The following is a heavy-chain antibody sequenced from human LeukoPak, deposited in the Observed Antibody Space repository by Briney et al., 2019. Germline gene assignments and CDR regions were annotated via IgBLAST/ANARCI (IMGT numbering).Heavy chain of an antibody. J-gene: IGHJ4*02. CDR1: GGSISSGDYY. V-gene: IGHV4-30-4*01. Sequence: PSETLSLTCTVSGGSISSGDYYWSWIRQPPGKGLEWIGYIYYSGSTYYNPSLKSRVTISVDTSKNQFPLKLSSVTAADTAVYYCARGRTYYYDSSGWTYDYWGQGTLVTVSS. CDR3: ARGRTYYYDSSGWTYDY. D-gene: IGHD3-22*01. CDR2: IYYSGST.